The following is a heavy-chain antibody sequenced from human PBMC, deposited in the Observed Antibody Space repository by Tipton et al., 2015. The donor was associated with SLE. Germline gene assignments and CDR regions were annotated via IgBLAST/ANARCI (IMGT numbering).Heavy chain of an antibody. D-gene: IGHD3-3*01. CDR1: GGSVSSGTYY. Sequence: TLSLTCTVSGGSVSSGTYYWSWIRQPAGKGLEWIGYVYYSGSTNYNPSLKSRVTISVDTSKNQFSLKLSSVTAADTAVYYCARGGRFLEWLTYWGQGTLVTVSS. CDR2: VYYSGST. CDR3: ARGGRFLEWLTY. J-gene: IGHJ4*02. V-gene: IGHV4-61*10.